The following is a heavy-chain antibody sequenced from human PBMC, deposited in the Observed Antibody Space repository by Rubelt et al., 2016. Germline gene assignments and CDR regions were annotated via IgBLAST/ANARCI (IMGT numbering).Heavy chain of an antibody. D-gene: IGHD6-13*01. CDR3: AKDRVGSWFSLDY. Sequence: EVQLLESGGGLVQPGGSLRLSCAASGFTFSSYAMNWVRQAPGKGLEWVSSITTSSSYIYYADSVKGRFTISRDNAKNSVYLQMNSLRAEDTAVYYCAKDRVGSWFSLDYWGQGTLVTVST. V-gene: IGHV3-21*04. CDR1: GFTFSSYA. CDR2: ITTSSSYI. J-gene: IGHJ4*02.